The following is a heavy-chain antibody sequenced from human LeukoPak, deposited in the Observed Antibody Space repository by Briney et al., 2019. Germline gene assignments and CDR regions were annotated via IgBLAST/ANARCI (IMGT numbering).Heavy chain of an antibody. CDR1: GFTFSSYS. V-gene: IGHV3-21*01. CDR2: ISSSSSYI. J-gene: IGHJ4*02. D-gene: IGHD4-23*01. CDR3: ARVGPEDYGGNSDY. Sequence: GGSLRLSCAASGFTFSSYSMNWVRQAPGKGLEWVSSISSSSSYIYYADSVKGRLTISRDNAKNSLYLQMNSLRAEDTAVYYCARVGPEDYGGNSDYWGQGTLVTVSS.